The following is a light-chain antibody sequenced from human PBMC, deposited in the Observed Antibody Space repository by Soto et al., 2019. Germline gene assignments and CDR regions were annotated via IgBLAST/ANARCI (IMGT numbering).Light chain of an antibody. CDR3: QQRSNWPPVIS. V-gene: IGKV3-11*01. J-gene: IGKJ5*01. CDR1: QSVRSY. CDR2: DAS. Sequence: EIVLTQSPATLSLSPGERATLSCRASQSVRSYLAWYQQKPGQAPRLLIYDASTRATGIPARFSGSGSGTDFTLTISSLEPEDFAVYYCQQRSNWPPVISFGQGTRLEMK.